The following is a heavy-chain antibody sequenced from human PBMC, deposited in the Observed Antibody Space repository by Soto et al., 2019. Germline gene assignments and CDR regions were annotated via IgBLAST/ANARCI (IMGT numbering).Heavy chain of an antibody. J-gene: IGHJ5*02. CDR2: MNPGSGDT. CDR1: GYSFTNND. CDR3: ARMETFGSLNWFDP. Sequence: ASVKVACKASGYSFTNNDVSWVRQATGQGLEWMGWMNPGSGDTGYAQKFQGRVTMTRDISIATAYMELSSLRSDDTAIYYCARMETFGSLNWFDPWGQGTLVTVS. D-gene: IGHD3-16*01. V-gene: IGHV1-8*01.